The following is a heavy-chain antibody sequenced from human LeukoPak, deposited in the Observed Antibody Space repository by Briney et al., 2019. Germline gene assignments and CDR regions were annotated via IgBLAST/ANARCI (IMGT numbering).Heavy chain of an antibody. CDR2: IYPGDSDT. Sequence: GESLKISCKGSGYNFNNQWIGWVRQMPGKGLECMGIIYPGDSDTRYSPSFQGQVTMSADKSISTAYLQWSSLKASDTAIYFCARLYTTGWCNFDYWGQGTLVTVSS. CDR3: ARLYTTGWCNFDY. D-gene: IGHD6-19*01. J-gene: IGHJ4*02. CDR1: GYNFNNQW. V-gene: IGHV5-51*01.